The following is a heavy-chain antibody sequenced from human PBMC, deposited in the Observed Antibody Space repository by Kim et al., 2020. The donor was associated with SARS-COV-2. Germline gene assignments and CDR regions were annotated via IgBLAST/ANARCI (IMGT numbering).Heavy chain of an antibody. CDR3: ARGSSSGWYERIDY. Sequence: GGSLRLSCAASGFTVSSNYMSWVRQAPGKGLEWVSVIYSGGSTYYADSVKGRFTISRDNSKNTLYLQMNSLRAEDTAVYYCARGSSSGWYERIDYWGQGTLVTVSS. D-gene: IGHD6-19*01. J-gene: IGHJ4*02. CDR1: GFTVSSNY. CDR2: IYSGGST. V-gene: IGHV3-66*01.